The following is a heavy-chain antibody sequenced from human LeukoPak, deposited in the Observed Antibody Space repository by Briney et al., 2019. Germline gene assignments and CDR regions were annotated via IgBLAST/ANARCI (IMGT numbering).Heavy chain of an antibody. CDR3: ARRDGYNLEFDY. D-gene: IGHD5-24*01. Sequence: GGSLKISWKGAGSSFTSYWIGGGRQMPGKGREGMGIIYPGDSDTRYRTSCEGQVTISAEKSRSNSYLQWSSLKASDTAMYYCARRDGYNLEFDYWGQGTLVTVSS. CDR1: GSSFTSYW. J-gene: IGHJ4*02. CDR2: IYPGDSDT. V-gene: IGHV5-51*01.